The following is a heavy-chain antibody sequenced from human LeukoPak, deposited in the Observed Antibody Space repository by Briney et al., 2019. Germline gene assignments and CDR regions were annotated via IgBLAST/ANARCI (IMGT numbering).Heavy chain of an antibody. J-gene: IGHJ4*02. CDR3: AKVGSILMVYAYNDY. CDR1: GFTFSSYA. Sequence: TGGSLRLSCAASGFTFSSYAMSWVRQAPGKGLEWVSAISGSGGSTYYADSVKGRFTVSRDNSKNTLYLQMNSLRAEDTAVYYCAKVGSILMVYAYNDYWGQRTLVTVSS. V-gene: IGHV3-23*01. D-gene: IGHD2-8*01. CDR2: ISGSGGST.